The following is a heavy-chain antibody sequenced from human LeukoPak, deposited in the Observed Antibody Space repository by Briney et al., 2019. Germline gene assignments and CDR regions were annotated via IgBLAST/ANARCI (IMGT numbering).Heavy chain of an antibody. CDR2: ISWNSGSI. Sequence: QPGRSLRLSCAASGFTFDDYAMHWVRQAPGKGLEWVSGISWNSGSIGYADSVKGRFTISRDNAKNSLYLQMNSLRAEDTALYYCAKEGGKYSSSGGDFDYWGQGTLVTVSS. V-gene: IGHV3-9*01. CDR1: GFTFDDYA. CDR3: AKEGGKYSSSGGDFDY. J-gene: IGHJ4*02. D-gene: IGHD6-6*01.